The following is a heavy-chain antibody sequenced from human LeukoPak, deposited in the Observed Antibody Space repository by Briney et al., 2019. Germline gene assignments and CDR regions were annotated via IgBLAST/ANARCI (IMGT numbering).Heavy chain of an antibody. D-gene: IGHD6-19*01. CDR1: GYTFTNYA. V-gene: IGHV1-3*01. Sequence: ASVKVSCKASGYTFTNYAIHWVRQAPGHRLEWMGWFNSDTGDTHYSQNFQGRVIITRDTSASTTYMELSSLRPEDTAVFFCVRGGPNRSGWTLDYWGQGTLVTVSS. CDR2: FNSDTGDT. J-gene: IGHJ4*02. CDR3: VRGGPNRSGWTLDY.